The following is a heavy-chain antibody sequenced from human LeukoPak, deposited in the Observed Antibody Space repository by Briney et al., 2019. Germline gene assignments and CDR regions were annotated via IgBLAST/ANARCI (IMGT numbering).Heavy chain of an antibody. D-gene: IGHD4-17*01. CDR1: GGSISSYY. J-gene: IGHJ4*02. CDR2: IYYSGST. CDR3: ARGPLNFGGRRGYIFDY. Sequence: SETLSLTCTVSGGSISSYYGSWIRQPPGKGLEWIGYIYYSGSTNYNPSLKSRVTISVDTSKNQFSLKLSSVTAADTAVYYCARGPLNFGGRRGYIFDYWGQGTLVTVSS. V-gene: IGHV4-59*01.